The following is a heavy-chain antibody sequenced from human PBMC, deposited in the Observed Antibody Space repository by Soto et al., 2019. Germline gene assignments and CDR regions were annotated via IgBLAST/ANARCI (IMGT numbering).Heavy chain of an antibody. CDR2: ISYDGSNK. Sequence: QVQLVESGGGVVQPGRSLRLSCAASGFTFSSYGMHWVRQAPGKGLEWVAVISYDGSNKYYADSVKGRFTISRDNSKNTLYLQMSSLRAEDTAVYYCAKEGSLYCSGGSCYGNDYWGQGTLVTVSS. D-gene: IGHD2-15*01. J-gene: IGHJ4*02. CDR1: GFTFSSYG. CDR3: AKEGSLYCSGGSCYGNDY. V-gene: IGHV3-30*18.